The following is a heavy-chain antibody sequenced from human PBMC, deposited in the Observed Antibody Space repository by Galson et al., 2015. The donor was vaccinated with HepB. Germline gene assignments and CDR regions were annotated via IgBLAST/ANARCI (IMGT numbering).Heavy chain of an antibody. J-gene: IGHJ4*02. CDR2: IYPGDSDT. CDR3: ARQGLYGAYDSSGYYYTCFDY. Sequence: QSGAEVKKPGESLKISCKGSGYSFTSYWIGWVRQMPGKGLEWMGIIYPGDSDTRYSPSFQGQVTISADKSISTAYLQWSSLKASDTAMYYCARQGLYGAYDSSGYYYTCFDYWGQGTLVTVSS. CDR1: GYSFTSYW. D-gene: IGHD3-22*01. V-gene: IGHV5-51*01.